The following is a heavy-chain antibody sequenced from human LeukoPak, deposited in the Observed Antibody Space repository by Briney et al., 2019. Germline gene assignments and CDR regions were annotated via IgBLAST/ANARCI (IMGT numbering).Heavy chain of an antibody. J-gene: IGHJ6*02. D-gene: IGHD2-2*01. CDR3: ASLPAALNYYYGMDV. Sequence: GGSLRLSCAASGFTFSSYSMNWVRQAPGKGLEWVSSISSSSSYIYYADSVKGRFTISRDNAKNSLYLQMNSLRAEDTAVYYCASLPAALNYYYGMDVWGQGTTVTVSS. V-gene: IGHV3-21*01. CDR1: GFTFSSYS. CDR2: ISSSSSYI.